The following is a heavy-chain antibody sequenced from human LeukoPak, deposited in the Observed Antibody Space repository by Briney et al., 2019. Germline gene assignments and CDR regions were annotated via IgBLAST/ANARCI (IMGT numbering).Heavy chain of an antibody. D-gene: IGHD4-23*01. J-gene: IGHJ5*02. CDR1: GFTFSDFY. CDR2: ISHSGTI. CDR3: ATHVRGGNGFDP. Sequence: GSLRLSCAASGFTFSDFYMSWIRQPPGRGLEWIGDISHSGTINYNPSLRTRVTISADTSKNQFSLKLNSVTAADTAVYYCATHVRGGNGFDPWGQGTLVTVSS. V-gene: IGHV4-59*08.